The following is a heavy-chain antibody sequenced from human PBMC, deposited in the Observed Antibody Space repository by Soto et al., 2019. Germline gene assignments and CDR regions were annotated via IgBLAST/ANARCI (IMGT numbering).Heavy chain of an antibody. CDR1: GFTFSSYA. CDR3: ARGSPRNTDFDY. J-gene: IGHJ4*02. Sequence: QVQLVESGGAVVQPGRSLRLSCAASGFTFSSYAMHWVRQAPGKGLEWVAVIWYVGSNKYYADSVKGRFTISRDNSKNTLYRQMNSLRAEDTAVYYCARGSPRNTDFDYWGQGTLVTVSS. V-gene: IGHV3-33*01. D-gene: IGHD1-1*01. CDR2: IWYVGSNK.